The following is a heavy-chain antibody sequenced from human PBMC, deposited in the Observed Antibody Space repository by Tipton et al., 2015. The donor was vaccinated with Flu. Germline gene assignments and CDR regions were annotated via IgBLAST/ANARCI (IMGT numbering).Heavy chain of an antibody. Sequence: LRLSCTVSCGSISSGGYYWSWIRQHPGKGLEWIGYSYYSGSTYYNPSVKRRVTISVETSKNQFSLKLSSVTAADTAVYYCASNAVGVFDYWGHGTLVAVSS. CDR3: ASNAVGVFDY. V-gene: IGHV4-31*03. D-gene: IGHD4-23*01. J-gene: IGHJ4*01. CDR2: SYYSGST. CDR1: CGSISSGGYY.